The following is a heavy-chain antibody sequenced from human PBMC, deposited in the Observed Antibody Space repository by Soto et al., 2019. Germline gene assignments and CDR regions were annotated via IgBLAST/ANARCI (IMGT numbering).Heavy chain of an antibody. CDR3: AIPSSSWSFYYTGLDV. Sequence: SETLSLTCAVCGGCVRGYYWSWIRQPPGKGLEWIGEIYPGGSTNYNLSLKSRVTISVDTSKNQFSLKLASVTAADTAVYYCAIPSSSWSFYYTGLDVWGQGTTVTVSS. V-gene: IGHV4-34*01. CDR2: IYPGGST. J-gene: IGHJ6*02. CDR1: GGCVRGYY. D-gene: IGHD6-13*01.